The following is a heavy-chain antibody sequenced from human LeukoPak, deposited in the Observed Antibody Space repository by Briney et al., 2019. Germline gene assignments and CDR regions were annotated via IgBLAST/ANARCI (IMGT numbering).Heavy chain of an antibody. V-gene: IGHV1-69*04. Sequence: GASVKVSCKASGSTFTKNAMTWVRQAPGQGLEWMGRIIPIVGIEQYAQKFQGRLTITADKSSSTAYMELSSLRSEDTAVYYCARVQAVGVPVAIDAYYDYGMDVWGQGTTVTVSS. CDR3: ARVQAVGVPVAIDAYYDYGMDV. CDR1: GSTFTKNA. D-gene: IGHD2-2*02. CDR2: IIPIVGIE. J-gene: IGHJ6*02.